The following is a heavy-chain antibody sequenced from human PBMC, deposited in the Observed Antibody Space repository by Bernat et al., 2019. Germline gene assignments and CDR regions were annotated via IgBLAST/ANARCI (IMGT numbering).Heavy chain of an antibody. Sequence: EVQLLESGGGLVQPGGSLRLSCVASGFTFSNYAMSWVRQAPGKGLEWVSAISGVGGNTYYADSVRGRFTISRDNSKNTLTLQMSSLRVEDTAVYYCSRGGSQMATIQPNYFDCWGQGTLVAVS. D-gene: IGHD5-24*01. CDR2: ISGVGGNT. CDR1: GFTFSNYA. V-gene: IGHV3-23*01. CDR3: SRGGSQMATIQPNYFDC. J-gene: IGHJ4*02.